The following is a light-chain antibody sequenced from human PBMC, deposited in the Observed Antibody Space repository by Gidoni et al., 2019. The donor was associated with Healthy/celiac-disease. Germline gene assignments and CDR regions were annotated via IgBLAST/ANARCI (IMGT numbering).Light chain of an antibody. CDR1: QSISSY. Sequence: DIQMTQSPSSLSASVGDRVTITCRASQSISSYLNWYQQKPGKAPKLLIYAASSLQSGVPSRFSGSGSGTDFTLTISSLQPEDFATYYCQQSYSTLTWPFXXXTKVEIK. V-gene: IGKV1-39*01. CDR2: AAS. CDR3: QQSYSTLTWP. J-gene: IGKJ1*01.